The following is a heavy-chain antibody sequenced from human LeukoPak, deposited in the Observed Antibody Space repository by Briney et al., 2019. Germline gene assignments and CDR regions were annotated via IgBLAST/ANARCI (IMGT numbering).Heavy chain of an antibody. CDR3: ARGFYDILTGPANPYYYYGMDV. D-gene: IGHD3-9*01. J-gene: IGHJ6*02. V-gene: IGHV4-39*07. Sequence: SETLSLTCTVSGGSISSSSYYWGWIRQPPGKGLEWIGSIYYSGSTYYNPSLKSRVTISVDTSKNQFSLKLSSVTAADTAVYYCARGFYDILTGPANPYYYYGMDVWGQGTTVTVSS. CDR2: IYYSGST. CDR1: GGSISSSSYY.